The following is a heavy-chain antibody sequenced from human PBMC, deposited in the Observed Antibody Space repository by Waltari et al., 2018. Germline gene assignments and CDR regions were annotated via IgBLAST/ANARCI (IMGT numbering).Heavy chain of an antibody. Sequence: QVQLQQWGAGLLKPSETLSLTCAVYGGSFSGYYCRWIRQPPGKGLEWIGEINHSGSTNYTPSLKSRVTISVDTSKNQFSLKLSSVTAADTAVYYCARRTTVSYYFDYWGQGTLVTVSS. CDR2: INHSGST. J-gene: IGHJ4*02. D-gene: IGHD4-17*01. CDR3: ARRTTVSYYFDY. CDR1: GGSFSGYY. V-gene: IGHV4-34*01.